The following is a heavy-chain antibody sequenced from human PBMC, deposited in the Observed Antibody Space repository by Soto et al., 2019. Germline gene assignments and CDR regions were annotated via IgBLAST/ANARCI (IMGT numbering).Heavy chain of an antibody. Sequence: GSLRLSCAASGFTFSSYGMHWVRQAPGKGLEWVAVIWYDGSNKYYADSVKGRFTISRDNSKNTLYLQMNSLRAEDTAVYYCARDLLGPENYFDYWGQGTLVTVSS. V-gene: IGHV3-33*01. J-gene: IGHJ4*02. CDR1: GFTFSSYG. CDR3: ARDLLGPENYFDY. CDR2: IWYDGSNK.